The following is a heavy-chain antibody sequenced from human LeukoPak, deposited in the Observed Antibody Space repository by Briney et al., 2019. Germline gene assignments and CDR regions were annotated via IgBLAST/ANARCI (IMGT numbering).Heavy chain of an antibody. D-gene: IGHD3-22*01. CDR3: RAATRYLDYYYDY. CDR1: RFTFNIFG. J-gene: IGHJ4*02. CDR2: ISSDGSNK. Sequence: GGSLRLSCAASRFTFNIFGMHWVRQAPGKGLEWVAVISSDGSNKYYADSVRGRFTISRDNSKDTLYLQMSSLTIEDTAVYYCRAATRYLDYYYDYWGQGTLVTVSS. V-gene: IGHV3-30*03.